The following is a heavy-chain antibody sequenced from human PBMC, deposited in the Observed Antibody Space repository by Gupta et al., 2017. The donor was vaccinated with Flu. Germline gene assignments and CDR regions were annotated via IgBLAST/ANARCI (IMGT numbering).Heavy chain of an antibody. CDR2: IRNKANSYTT. CDR1: GFTFSEHY. Sequence: RLVESGGGLVQPGGSLRLSCVVSGFTFSEHYMDWIRQAPGKGLEWVGRIRNKANSYTTEYAASVKDRFTITRDDSKSSLYMQMNSLKNEDTAVYYCSRGETGPSATGRNDGGGQGTLVTVSS. CDR3: SRGETGPSATGRNDG. J-gene: IGHJ4*02. V-gene: IGHV3-72*01. D-gene: IGHD6-13*01.